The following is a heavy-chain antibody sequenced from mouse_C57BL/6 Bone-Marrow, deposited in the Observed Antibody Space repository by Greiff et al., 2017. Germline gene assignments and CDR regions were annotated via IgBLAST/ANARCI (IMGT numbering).Heavy chain of an antibody. Sequence: VQLQESGPGLVQPSQSLSITCTVSGFSLTSYGVHWVRQSPGKGLEWLGVIWSGGSTDYNAAFISRLSISKDNSKSQVFFKMNSLQADDTAIYYCARKNGTYGSSSYWYFDVWGTGTTVTVSS. J-gene: IGHJ1*03. D-gene: IGHD1-1*01. CDR3: ARKNGTYGSSSYWYFDV. CDR2: IWSGGST. CDR1: GFSLTSYG. V-gene: IGHV2-2*01.